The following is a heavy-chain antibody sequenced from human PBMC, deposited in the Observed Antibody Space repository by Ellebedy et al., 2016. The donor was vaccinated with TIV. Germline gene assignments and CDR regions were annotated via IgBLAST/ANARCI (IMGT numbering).Heavy chain of an antibody. J-gene: IGHJ4*02. Sequence: GGSLRLSCAASGFNLSGYYISRIRQAPGKGLEWISYISNNNSGSAIYYADSVKGRFTISRDNAKNSVYLQMNSLRAEDTAVYYCARRVGFDYWGQGTLVTVSS. D-gene: IGHD1-26*01. CDR1: GFNLSGYY. CDR2: ISNNNSGSAI. CDR3: ARRVGFDY. V-gene: IGHV3-11*01.